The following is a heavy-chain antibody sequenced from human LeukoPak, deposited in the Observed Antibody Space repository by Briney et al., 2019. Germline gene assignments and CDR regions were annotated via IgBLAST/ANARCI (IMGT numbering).Heavy chain of an antibody. Sequence: SETLSLTCAVYGGSFSGYYWSWIRQPPGKGLEWIGEINHSGSTNYNPSLKSRVTIPVDTSKNQFSLKLSSVTAADTAVYYCARAVGWYMGAIDYWGQGTLVTVSS. CDR1: GGSFSGYY. CDR2: INHSGST. D-gene: IGHD6-19*01. J-gene: IGHJ4*02. CDR3: ARAVGWYMGAIDY. V-gene: IGHV4-34*01.